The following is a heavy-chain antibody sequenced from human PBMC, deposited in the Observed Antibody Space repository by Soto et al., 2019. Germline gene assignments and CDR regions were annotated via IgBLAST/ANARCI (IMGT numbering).Heavy chain of an antibody. CDR3: AQPPGEEGAYGMDV. D-gene: IGHD1-26*01. CDR2: ITYDGSNK. Sequence: QVQLVESGGGVVQPGRSLRLSCAASGFTFNTYGMHWVRQAPGKGLEWVAVITYDGSNKDYGDSVKGRFTISRNNSNDTLYRQMNSLRAEATAVYYCAQPPGEEGAYGMDVWGQGTTVTVSS. V-gene: IGHV3-30*18. J-gene: IGHJ6*02. CDR1: GFTFNTYG.